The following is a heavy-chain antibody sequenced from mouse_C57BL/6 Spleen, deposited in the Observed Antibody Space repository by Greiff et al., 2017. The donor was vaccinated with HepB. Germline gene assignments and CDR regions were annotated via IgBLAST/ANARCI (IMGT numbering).Heavy chain of an antibody. D-gene: IGHD2-1*01. CDR1: GSTFTDYE. Sequence: QVQLQQSGAELVRPGASVTLSCKASGSTFTDYEMHWVKQTPVHGLEWIGAIDPETGGTAYNQKFKGKAILTADKSSSTAYMELRSLTSEDSAVYYCTSGNRFAWFAYWGQGTLVTVSA. J-gene: IGHJ3*01. V-gene: IGHV1-15*01. CDR3: TSGNRFAWFAY. CDR2: IDPETGGT.